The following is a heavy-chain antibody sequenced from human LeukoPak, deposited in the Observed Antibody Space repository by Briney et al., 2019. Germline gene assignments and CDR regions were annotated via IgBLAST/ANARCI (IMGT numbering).Heavy chain of an antibody. J-gene: IGHJ6*02. CDR3: TRGSRDPYYYYYYGMDV. CDR1: GFTFGDYA. Sequence: GGSLRLSCTASGFTFGDYAMSWVRQAPGKGLEWVGLIRSKAYGGTTEYAASVKGRFTISRDDSKSIAYLQMNSLKTEDTAVYYCTRGSRDPYYYYYYGMDVWGQGTTVTVSS. V-gene: IGHV3-49*04. CDR2: IRSKAYGGTT. D-gene: IGHD2-2*01.